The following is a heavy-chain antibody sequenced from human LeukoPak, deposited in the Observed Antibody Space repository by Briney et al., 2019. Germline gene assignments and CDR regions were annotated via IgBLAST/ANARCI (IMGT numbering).Heavy chain of an antibody. CDR3: ARGSVYGYSDY. CDR1: GGSFSGYY. V-gene: IGHV4-34*01. CDR2: INHSGST. Sequence: SETLSLTCAVYGGSFSGYYWSWLRQPPGKGLEWIGEINHSGSTNYNPSLKSRVTISVDTSKNQFSLKLSSVTAADTAVYYCARGSVYGYSDYWGQGTLATVSS. D-gene: IGHD3-10*01. J-gene: IGHJ4*02.